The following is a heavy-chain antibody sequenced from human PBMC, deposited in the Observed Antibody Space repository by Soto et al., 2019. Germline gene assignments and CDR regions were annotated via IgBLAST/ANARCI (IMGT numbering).Heavy chain of an antibody. CDR2: IIPIFGTA. CDR3: ARGYYDILTGPYYFDY. Sequence: SVKVSCKASGGTFSSYAISWVRQAPGQGLEWMGGIIPIFGTANYAQKFQGRVTITADKSTSTAYMELSSLRSEDTAVYYCARGYYDILTGPYYFDYWGQGTLVTVSP. J-gene: IGHJ4*02. D-gene: IGHD3-9*01. V-gene: IGHV1-69*06. CDR1: GGTFSSYA.